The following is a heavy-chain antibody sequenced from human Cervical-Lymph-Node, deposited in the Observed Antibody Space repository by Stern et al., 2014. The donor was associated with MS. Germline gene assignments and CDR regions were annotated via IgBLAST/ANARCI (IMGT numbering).Heavy chain of an antibody. V-gene: IGHV5-51*01. Sequence: VQLVQSGAEVKKPGESLKISCKASGYMFASHWIGWGRQMPGKGLEWMGITYPGDSDTRYSPSFQGLVTISVDKSISTAYLQWSSLKASDTAMYYCARVNGGTSDWFDPWGQGTLVTVSS. CDR2: TYPGDSDT. CDR1: GYMFASHW. D-gene: IGHD1-1*01. CDR3: ARVNGGTSDWFDP. J-gene: IGHJ5*02.